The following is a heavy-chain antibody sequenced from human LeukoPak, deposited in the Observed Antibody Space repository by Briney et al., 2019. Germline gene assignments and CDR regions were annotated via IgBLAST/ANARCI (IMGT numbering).Heavy chain of an antibody. V-gene: IGHV4-34*01. Sequence: SETLSLTCAVYGGSFSGYYWSWIRQPPGKGRGGIGEINLSGSTNYNPSLKSRVTISVDTSKNQFSLKLNSVTAADTAVYYCARGLGRIGATVTTEGGPYYYYMDVWGKGTTVTVSS. CDR3: ARGLGRIGATVTTEGGPYYYYMDV. J-gene: IGHJ6*03. CDR2: INLSGST. CDR1: GGSFSGYY. D-gene: IGHD4-17*01.